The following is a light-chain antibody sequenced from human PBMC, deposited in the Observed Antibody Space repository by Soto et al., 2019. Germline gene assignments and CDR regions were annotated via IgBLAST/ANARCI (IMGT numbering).Light chain of an antibody. CDR3: QQRSNWPLT. V-gene: IGKV4-1*01. CDR1: QSALYSSNNKNY. CDR2: WAS. Sequence: IVMTQSPDSLALSLCDRSTINCKSSQSALYSSNNKNYLAWYQQKPGQPPKLLIYWASTRESGVPDRFSGSGSGTDFTLTISSLQAEDVAVYYCQQRSNWPLTFGQGTRLEIK. J-gene: IGKJ5*01.